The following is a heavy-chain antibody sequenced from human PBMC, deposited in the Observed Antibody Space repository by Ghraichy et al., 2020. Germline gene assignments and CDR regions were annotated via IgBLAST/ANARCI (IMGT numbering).Heavy chain of an antibody. CDR2: VFYSGTR. J-gene: IGHJ5*02. CDR1: GGSIGSHY. CDR3: ARHFDLYSFDH. V-gene: IGHV4-59*08. Sequence: SETLSLTCTVSGGSIGSHYWSWIRQVPGQGLEWIDYVFYSGTRAYNPSRKSRVIISGDSSKNQISLRLSSVTAADTAVYYCARHFDLYSFDHWGQGILVTVSS.